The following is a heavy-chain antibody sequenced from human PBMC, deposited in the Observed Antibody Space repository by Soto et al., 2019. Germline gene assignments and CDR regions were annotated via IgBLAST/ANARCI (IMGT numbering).Heavy chain of an antibody. CDR3: VRGNEGDYVFDY. CDR2: VTDSGGST. V-gene: IGHV3-23*01. CDR1: GFIFGTYA. D-gene: IGHD4-17*01. J-gene: IGHJ4*02. Sequence: EVQLLESGGCLVQPGGSLRLSCAASGFIFGTYAMSWVRQAPGMGLEWVSAVTDSGGSTYYAGPVKGRLTTSRDKSKNTLYLQMNSLRAEDTAVYYCVRGNEGDYVFDYWGQGTLVTVSS.